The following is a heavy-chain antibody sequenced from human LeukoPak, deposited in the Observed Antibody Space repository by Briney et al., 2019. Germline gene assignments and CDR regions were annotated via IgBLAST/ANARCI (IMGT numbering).Heavy chain of an antibody. CDR3: AKDDLRYSSSWSGAFDI. D-gene: IGHD6-13*01. Sequence: PGGSLRLSCAASGFTFSTYWMHWVRQAPGKGLVWVSRINSDGSSTTYADSVKGRFTISRDNSKNTLYLQMNSLRAEDTAVYYCAKDDLRYSSSWSGAFDIWGQGTMVTVSS. V-gene: IGHV3-74*01. CDR2: INSDGSST. CDR1: GFTFSTYW. J-gene: IGHJ3*02.